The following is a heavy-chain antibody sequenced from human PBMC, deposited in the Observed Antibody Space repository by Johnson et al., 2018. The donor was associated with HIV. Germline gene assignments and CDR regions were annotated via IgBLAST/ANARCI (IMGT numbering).Heavy chain of an antibody. V-gene: IGHV3-30*03. Sequence: QVQLVESGGGLVQPGGSPRLSCAASGFTFDDYGMHWVRQAPGKGLEWVAVISYDGSNKYYADSVKGRFTISRDNSKNTLYLQMNSLRAEDTAVYYCARGAANDAFDIWGQGTMVTVSS. D-gene: IGHD1-26*01. CDR1: GFTFDDYG. CDR3: ARGAANDAFDI. J-gene: IGHJ3*02. CDR2: ISYDGSNK.